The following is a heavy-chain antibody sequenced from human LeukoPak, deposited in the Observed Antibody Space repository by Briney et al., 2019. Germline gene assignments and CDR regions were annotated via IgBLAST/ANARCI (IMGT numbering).Heavy chain of an antibody. J-gene: IGHJ4*02. CDR1: GGSFSGYY. CDR3: ERGSRYRYSYGAETHDY. D-gene: IGHD5-18*01. V-gene: IGHV4-34*01. CDR2: INHSGST. Sequence: SETLSLTCAVYGGSFSGYYWSWIRQPPGKGLEWIGEINHSGSTNYNPSLKSRVTISVDTSKNQFSLKLSSVTAADTAVYYCERGSRYRYSYGAETHDYWGQGTLVNVSS.